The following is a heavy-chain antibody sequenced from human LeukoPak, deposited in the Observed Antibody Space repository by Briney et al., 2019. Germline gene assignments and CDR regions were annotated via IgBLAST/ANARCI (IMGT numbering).Heavy chain of an antibody. J-gene: IGHJ5*02. Sequence: ASVEVSCKASGYTFTGYYMHWVRQAPGQGLEWMGRINPNSGGTNYAQKFQGRVTMTRDTSISTAYMELSRLRSDDTAVYYCARVGITMVRGVNYNWFDPWGQGTLVTVSS. CDR1: GYTFTGYY. CDR3: ARVGITMVRGVNYNWFDP. D-gene: IGHD3-10*01. CDR2: INPNSGGT. V-gene: IGHV1-2*06.